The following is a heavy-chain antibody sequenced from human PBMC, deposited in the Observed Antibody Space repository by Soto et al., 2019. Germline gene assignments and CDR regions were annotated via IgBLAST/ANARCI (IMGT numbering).Heavy chain of an antibody. Sequence: EVQLLESGGGLVQPGGSLRLSCAASGFTFSTYAMSWVRQAPGKGLEWVSVISGGGGSTYYADSVKGRFTISRDNSKNKLYLDMNSLRAEDTASYYCAKDRYTSSWYRYYFHYWGQGTLVTVSS. CDR1: GFTFSTYA. CDR2: ISGGGGST. V-gene: IGHV3-23*01. CDR3: AKDRYTSSWYRYYFHY. D-gene: IGHD6-13*01. J-gene: IGHJ4*02.